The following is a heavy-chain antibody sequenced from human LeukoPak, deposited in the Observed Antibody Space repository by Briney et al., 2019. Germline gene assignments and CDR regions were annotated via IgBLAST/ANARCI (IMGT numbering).Heavy chain of an antibody. J-gene: IGHJ1*01. V-gene: IGHV4-59*10. Sequence: PSETLSLTCAVYGGSFSIYYWNWIRQPAGKGLEWIGRIYSTGSANSYNPSLKSRVTISVDTSKNQFSLKLSSVTAADTAVYYCARGTVTTLHFQHWGQGTLVTVSS. CDR2: IYSTGSA. CDR1: GGSFSIYY. CDR3: ARGTVTTLHFQH. D-gene: IGHD4-17*01.